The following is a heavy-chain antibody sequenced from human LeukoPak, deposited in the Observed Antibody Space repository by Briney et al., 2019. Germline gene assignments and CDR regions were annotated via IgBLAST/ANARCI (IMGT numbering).Heavy chain of an antibody. CDR3: ARVERYNGDYGWFDP. CDR2: VHYTGST. D-gene: IGHD4-17*01. CDR1: SRSISRHF. J-gene: IGHJ5*02. Sequence: SETLSLTCTVSSRSISRHFWSWIRQPPGKGLEWIAYVHYTGSTNYSPSLKSRVTIEMDMSKNQFSLRLRSVAAADTAVYYCARVERYNGDYGWFDPWGQGTLVTVSS. V-gene: IGHV4-59*11.